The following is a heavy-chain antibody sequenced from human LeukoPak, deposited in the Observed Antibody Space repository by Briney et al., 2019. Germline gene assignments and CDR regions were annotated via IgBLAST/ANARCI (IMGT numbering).Heavy chain of an antibody. Sequence: ASVKVSCKASGGTFSSYAISWVRQAPGQGLEWMGWISAYNGNTNYAQKLQGRVTMTTDTSTSTAYMELRSLRSDDTAVYYCARGGTTIFGVVDYYMGVWGKGTTVTVSS. CDR1: GGTFSSYA. V-gene: IGHV1-18*01. CDR3: ARGGTTIFGVVDYYMGV. J-gene: IGHJ6*03. D-gene: IGHD3-3*01. CDR2: ISAYNGNT.